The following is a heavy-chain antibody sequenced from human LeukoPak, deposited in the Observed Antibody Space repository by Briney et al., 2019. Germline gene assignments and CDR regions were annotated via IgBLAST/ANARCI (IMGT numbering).Heavy chain of an antibody. Sequence: PSETLSLTCAVYGGSFSGYYWSWIRQPPGKGLEWIGEINHSGSTNYNPSLKSRVTISVDTSKNQFSLKLSSVTAADTAVYYCAREGYGDGFDYWGQGTLVTVSS. CDR2: INHSGST. V-gene: IGHV4-34*01. CDR3: AREGYGDGFDY. J-gene: IGHJ4*02. CDR1: GGSFSGYY. D-gene: IGHD4-17*01.